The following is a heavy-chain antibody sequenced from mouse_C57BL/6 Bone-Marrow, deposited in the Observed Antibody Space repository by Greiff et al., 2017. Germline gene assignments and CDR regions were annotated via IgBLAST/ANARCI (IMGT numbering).Heavy chain of an antibody. CDR2: IWRGGST. CDR1: GFSLTSYG. J-gene: IGHJ4*01. D-gene: IGHD2-5*01. CDR3: AIQAYYSNSYAMDY. V-gene: IGHV2-5*01. Sequence: QVQLQQSGPGLVQPSQSLSITCTVSGFSLTSYGVHWVRQSPGKGLEWLGVIWRGGSTDYNAAFMSRLSITKDNSKSQVFFKMNSLQADDTAIYYCAIQAYYSNSYAMDYWGQGTSVTVSS.